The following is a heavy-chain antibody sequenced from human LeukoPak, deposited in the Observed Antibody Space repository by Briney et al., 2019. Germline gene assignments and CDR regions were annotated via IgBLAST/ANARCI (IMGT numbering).Heavy chain of an antibody. D-gene: IGHD5-24*01. CDR1: GGSISSYY. V-gene: IGHV4-59*01. CDR3: AGVIRDGYTHGAFDI. Sequence: SETMSPTSTAAGGSISSYYWSWIRQPPGKGLEWIGYIYYSGSTNYNPSLKSRVTISVDTSKNQFSLKLSSVTAADTAVYYCAGVIRDGYTHGAFDIWGQGTMVTVSS. CDR2: IYYSGST. J-gene: IGHJ3*02.